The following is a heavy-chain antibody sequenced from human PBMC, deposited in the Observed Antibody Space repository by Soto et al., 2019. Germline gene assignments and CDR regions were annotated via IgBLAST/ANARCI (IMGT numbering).Heavy chain of an antibody. CDR1: GYTFTSYG. D-gene: IGHD3-10*01. V-gene: IGHV1-18*01. CDR3: ARGPPYYGSGSYRNAFDI. J-gene: IGHJ3*02. CDR2: ISAYNGNT. Sequence: ASVKVSCKASGYTFTSYGTSWVRQAPGQGLEWMGWISAYNGNTNYAQKLQGRVTMTTDTSTSTAYMELRSLRSDDTAVYYCARGPPYYGSGSYRNAFDIWGQGTMATVSS.